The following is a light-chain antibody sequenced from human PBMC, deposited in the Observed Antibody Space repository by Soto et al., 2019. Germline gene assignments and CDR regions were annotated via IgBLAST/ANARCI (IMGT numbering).Light chain of an antibody. CDR1: SSNIGAGYD. CDR3: QSYDSSLTALHV. V-gene: IGLV1-40*01. J-gene: IGLJ1*01. Sequence: QPVLTQPPSVSGAPGQRVTISCTGSSSNIGAGYDVQWYQQLPGTAPKLLMYGNTNRPSGVPDRFSGSKSGTSASLAITGLQAEDEADYYCQSYDSSLTALHVFGTGTKLTVL. CDR2: GNT.